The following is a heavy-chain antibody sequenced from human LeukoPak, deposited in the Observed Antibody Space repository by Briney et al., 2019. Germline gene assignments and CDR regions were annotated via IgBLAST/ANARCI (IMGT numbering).Heavy chain of an antibody. J-gene: IGHJ4*02. V-gene: IGHV1-2*02. CDR1: GYTFTGYY. Sequence: ASVKVSCKASGYTFTGYYMHWVRQAPGQGLEWMGWINPNSGGTNYAQKFQGRVTMTRDTSISTAYVELSRLRSDDTAVYYCAREVSSSSWFPFDYWGQGTLVTVSS. CDR2: INPNSGGT. CDR3: AREVSSSSWFPFDY. D-gene: IGHD6-13*01.